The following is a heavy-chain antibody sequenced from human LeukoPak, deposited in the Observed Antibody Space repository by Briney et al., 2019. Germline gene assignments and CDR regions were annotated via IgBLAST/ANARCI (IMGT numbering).Heavy chain of an antibody. CDR2: MSVSGGST. Sequence: GGSLRLSGVASRFSFRNSGMTGFRQPPGKGLEWVSAMSVSGGSTYYAASVKGRFTMSRDNSKNTLYLQMNSLRAEDTAVYYCVTVTSDYWGQGTLVTVSS. V-gene: IGHV3-23*01. CDR1: RFSFRNSG. CDR3: VTVTSDY. J-gene: IGHJ4*02. D-gene: IGHD4-11*01.